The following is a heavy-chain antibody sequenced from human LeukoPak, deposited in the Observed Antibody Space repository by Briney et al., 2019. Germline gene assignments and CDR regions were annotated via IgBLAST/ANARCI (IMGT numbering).Heavy chain of an antibody. J-gene: IGHJ4*02. CDR1: GFTFSSYG. CDR2: IRYDGSNK. D-gene: IGHD2-2*01. Sequence: QAGGSLRLSCAASGFTFSSYGMHWVRQAPGKGLEWVAFIRYDGSNKYYADSVKGRFTISRDNSKNTLYLQMNSLRAEDTAVYYCAKDLREYQLLTDYWGQGTLVTVSS. V-gene: IGHV3-30*02. CDR3: AKDLREYQLLTDY.